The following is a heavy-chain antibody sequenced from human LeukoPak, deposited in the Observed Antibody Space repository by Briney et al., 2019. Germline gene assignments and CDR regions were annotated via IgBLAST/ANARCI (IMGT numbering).Heavy chain of an antibody. D-gene: IGHD6-6*01. CDR1: GYTFTGYY. Sequence: GASVKVSCKASGYTFTGYYMHWVRQAPGQGLEWMGWINPNSSDTNYAQKFQGRVTMTRDTSIGTAYIELSRLRSDDTAVYYCARDSIYSSSGYYYGMDVWGQGTTVTVSS. CDR3: ARDSIYSSSGYYYGMDV. J-gene: IGHJ6*02. V-gene: IGHV1-2*02. CDR2: INPNSSDT.